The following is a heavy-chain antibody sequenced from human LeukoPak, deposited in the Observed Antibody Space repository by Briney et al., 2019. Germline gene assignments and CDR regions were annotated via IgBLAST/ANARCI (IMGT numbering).Heavy chain of an antibody. V-gene: IGHV3-30*03. CDR3: ASRAKYMVATEQ. CDR1: GFTFSSYG. CDR2: ISYDGSNK. Sequence: HPGRSLRLSCAASGFTFSSYGMHWVRQAPGKGLEWVAVISYDGSNKYYADSVKGRFTISRDNSKSTLFLQMDSLRTEDTAVYYCASRAKYMVATEQWGQGALVTVSS. J-gene: IGHJ4*02. D-gene: IGHD5-12*01.